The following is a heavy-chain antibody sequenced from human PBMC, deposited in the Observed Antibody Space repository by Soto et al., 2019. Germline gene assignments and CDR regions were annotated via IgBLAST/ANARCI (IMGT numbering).Heavy chain of an antibody. J-gene: IGHJ6*02. CDR1: GFTFSSDA. V-gene: IGHV3-23*01. CDR3: ATSFLNVVVPAARYDGYYYGMDV. CDR2: MSGSGGST. Sequence: EVQLLESGGGLVQPGGSLRLSCAASGFTFSSDALSWVRQAPGKGLEWVSAMSGSGGSTYYADSVKGRFTISRDNSKNTRYRRMNSLRAEDTAVYYCATSFLNVVVPAARYDGYYYGMDVWGQGTTVTVSS. D-gene: IGHD2-2*01.